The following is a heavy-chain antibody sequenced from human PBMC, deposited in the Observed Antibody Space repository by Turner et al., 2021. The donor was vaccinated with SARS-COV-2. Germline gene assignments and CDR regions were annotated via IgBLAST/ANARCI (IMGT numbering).Heavy chain of an antibody. Sequence: GQLVESGGGVVQPGRSLRLSCAASGFTFSSLAMGWVRQAPGKGLEGVVSINGSGGSTYYADPGKGRFTNSKNNSKRTLFLQMNSLRAEDTAVYYCGKGAHGGVIVVYYFDYWGQGTLVTVSS. V-gene: IGHV3-23*04. J-gene: IGHJ4*02. CDR2: INGSGGST. D-gene: IGHD3-16*02. CDR3: GKGAHGGVIVVYYFDY. CDR1: GFTFSSLA.